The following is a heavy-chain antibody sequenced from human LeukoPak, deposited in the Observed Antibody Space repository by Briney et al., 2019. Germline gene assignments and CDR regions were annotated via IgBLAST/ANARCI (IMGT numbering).Heavy chain of an antibody. CDR1: GFAVSTNY. V-gene: IGHV3-66*02. CDR2: IYSDGST. D-gene: IGHD1-26*01. CDR3: ARDQRSESYYPWGWFDP. Sequence: PGGSLRLSCAASGFAVSTNYLSWVRQAPGKGLDWVSVIYSDGSTYYTDSVKGRFTISRDNSKNTLYLQMNSLRPEDTAVYYCARDQRSESYYPWGWFDPWGQGTLVTVSS. J-gene: IGHJ5*02.